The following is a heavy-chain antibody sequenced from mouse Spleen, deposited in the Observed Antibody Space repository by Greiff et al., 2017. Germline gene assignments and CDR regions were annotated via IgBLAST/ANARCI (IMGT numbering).Heavy chain of an antibody. CDR1: GYSITSDYA. J-gene: IGHJ3*01. CDR3: AREFDYDGAY. D-gene: IGHD2-4*01. V-gene: IGHV3-2*02. CDR2: ISYSGST. Sequence: EVKLMESGPGLVKPSQSLSLTCTVTGYSITSDYAWNWIRQFPGNKLEWMGYISYSGSTSYNPSLKSRISITRDTSKNQFFLQLNSVTTEDTATYYCAREFDYDGAYWGQGTLVTVSA.